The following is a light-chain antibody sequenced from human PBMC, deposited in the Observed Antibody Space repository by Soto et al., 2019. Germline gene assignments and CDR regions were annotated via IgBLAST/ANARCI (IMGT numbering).Light chain of an antibody. CDR1: SSDVGGYDY. V-gene: IGLV2-14*01. CDR3: SSYTSSTTRV. J-gene: IGLJ1*01. Sequence: QSVLTQPASVSLSPGQSITISCTGTSSDVGGYDYVSWYQQHPGKAPKLMIYEVTNRASGVSNRFSGSKSGNTASLTISGLQAEDETDYYCSSYTSSTTRVFGTGTKVTVL. CDR2: EVT.